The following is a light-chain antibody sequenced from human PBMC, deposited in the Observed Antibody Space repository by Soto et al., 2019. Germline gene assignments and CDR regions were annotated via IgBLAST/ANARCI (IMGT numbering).Light chain of an antibody. CDR3: QHRSK. CDR1: QSISNW. V-gene: IGKV1-5*01. CDR2: DVS. J-gene: IGKJ5*01. Sequence: DSPVTQTPTTLSASVGDRVPITCRASQSISNWLALYQQKPGKAPTLLIYDVSRLESGVPSRFSGSGSGTDFTLTISSLEPEDFAVYYCQHRSKFGQGTRLEIK.